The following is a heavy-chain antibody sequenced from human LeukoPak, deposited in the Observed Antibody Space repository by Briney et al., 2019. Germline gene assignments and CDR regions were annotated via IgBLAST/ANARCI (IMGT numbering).Heavy chain of an antibody. CDR3: ACTRLFNHYYDSSGYYLGDDY. D-gene: IGHD3-22*01. CDR1: GGSISSYY. J-gene: IGHJ4*02. CDR2: IYYSGST. Sequence: SETLSLTCTVSGGSISSYYWSWIRQPPGKGLEWIGYIYYSGSTNYNPSLKSRVTISVDTSKNQFSLKLSSVTAADTAVYYCACTRLFNHYYDSSGYYLGDDYWGQGTLVTVSS. V-gene: IGHV4-59*01.